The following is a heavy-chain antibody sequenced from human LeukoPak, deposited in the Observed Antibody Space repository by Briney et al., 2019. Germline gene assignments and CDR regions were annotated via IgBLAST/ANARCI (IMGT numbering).Heavy chain of an antibody. Sequence: SETLSLTCAVYGGSFSGYYWSWIRQPPGKGLEWIGEINHSGSTNYNPSLKSRVTISVDTSKNQFSLKLSSVTAADTAVYYCANPIGRRDIHYFDYWGQGTLVTVSS. CDR1: GGSFSGYY. V-gene: IGHV4-34*01. D-gene: IGHD1-14*01. J-gene: IGHJ4*02. CDR3: ANPIGRRDIHYFDY. CDR2: INHSGST.